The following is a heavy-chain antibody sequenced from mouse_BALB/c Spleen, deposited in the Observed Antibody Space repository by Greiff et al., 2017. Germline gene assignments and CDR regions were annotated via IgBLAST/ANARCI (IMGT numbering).Heavy chain of an antibody. J-gene: IGHJ2*01. Sequence: VQLQQSGAELVKPGASVKMSCKAFGYTFTTYPIEWMKQNHGKSLEWIGNFHPYNDDTKYNEKFKGKAKLTVEKSSSTVYLELSRLTSDDSAVYYCARMDYYGSSYDDWGQGTTLTVSS. D-gene: IGHD1-1*01. CDR1: GYTFTTYP. V-gene: IGHV1-47*01. CDR3: ARMDYYGSSYDD. CDR2: FHPYNDDT.